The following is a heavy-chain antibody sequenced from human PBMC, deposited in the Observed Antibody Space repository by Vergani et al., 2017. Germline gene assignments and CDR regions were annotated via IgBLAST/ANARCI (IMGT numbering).Heavy chain of an antibody. J-gene: IGHJ4*02. CDR1: GGSISSYY. V-gene: IGHV4-59*01. Sequence: QVQLQESGPGLVKPSETLSLTCTVSGGSISSYYWSWIRQPPGKGLEWIGYIYYSGSTNYNPSLKSRVTISVDTSKNQFSLKLSSVTAADTAVYYCARMLGGRSYYPQYXFDYWGQGTLVTVSS. CDR2: IYYSGST. D-gene: IGHD3-10*01. CDR3: ARMLGGRSYYPQYXFDY.